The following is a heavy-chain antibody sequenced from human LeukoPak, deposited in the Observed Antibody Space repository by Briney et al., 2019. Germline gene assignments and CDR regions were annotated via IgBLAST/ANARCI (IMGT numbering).Heavy chain of an antibody. Sequence: PSETLSLTCTVSGGSISSGDYYWSWIRQPPGKGLEWIGYIYYSGSTYYNPSLKSRVTISVDTSKNQFSLKLSSVTAADTAVYYYARLTFGGVIVFDYWGQGTLVTVSS. J-gene: IGHJ4*02. CDR1: GGSISSGDYY. CDR2: IYYSGST. D-gene: IGHD3-16*02. V-gene: IGHV4-30-4*08. CDR3: ARLTFGGVIVFDY.